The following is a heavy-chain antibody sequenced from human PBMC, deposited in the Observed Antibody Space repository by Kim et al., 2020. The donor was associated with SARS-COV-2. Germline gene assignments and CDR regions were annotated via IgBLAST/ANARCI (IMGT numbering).Heavy chain of an antibody. J-gene: IGHJ6*02. V-gene: IGHV4-59*01. CDR3: ARVKAARLGYYYYGMDV. D-gene: IGHD6-6*01. Sequence: LKSRVTISVDTSKNQFALKLSSVTAADTAVYYCARVKAARLGYYYYGMDVWGQGTTVTVSS.